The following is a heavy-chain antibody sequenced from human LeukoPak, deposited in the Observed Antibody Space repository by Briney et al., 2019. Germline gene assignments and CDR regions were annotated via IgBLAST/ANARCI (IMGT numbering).Heavy chain of an antibody. D-gene: IGHD4-11*01. Sequence: GGSLRLSCAASGFTFNNYVMSWARQAPGKGLEWLAVISYDGTNKDYADSVKGRFTISRDNSKNTLYLQVNSLRAEDTAVYYCAKGLQTNYYYYHAMDVWGQGTTVTVSS. J-gene: IGHJ6*02. CDR1: GFTFNNYV. CDR3: AKGLQTNYYYYHAMDV. CDR2: ISYDGTNK. V-gene: IGHV3-30*18.